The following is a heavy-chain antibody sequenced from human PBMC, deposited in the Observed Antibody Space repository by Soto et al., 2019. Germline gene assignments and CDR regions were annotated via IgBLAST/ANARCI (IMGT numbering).Heavy chain of an antibody. V-gene: IGHV3-21*01. CDR2: ISSSSSYI. Sequence: GGSLRLSCAASGFTFSSYSMNWVRQAPGKGLEWVSSISSSSSYIYYADSVKGRFTISRDNAKNSLYLQMNSLRAEDTAVYYCARDLGTEVVPDASQSPGYFDSCGPGTLVTVYS. J-gene: IGHJ4*02. D-gene: IGHD2-2*01. CDR1: GFTFSSYS. CDR3: ARDLGTEVVPDASQSPGYFDS.